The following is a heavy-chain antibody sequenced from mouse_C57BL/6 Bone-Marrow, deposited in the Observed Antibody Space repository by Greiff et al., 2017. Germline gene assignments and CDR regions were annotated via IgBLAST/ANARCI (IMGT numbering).Heavy chain of an antibody. CDR3: AIRYYYGSSYDYYAMDY. V-gene: IGHV1-74*01. Sequence: VQLQQPGAELVKPGASVKVSCKASGYTFTSYWMHWVKQRPGQGLEWIGRIHPSDSDTTYNQKFKGKATLTVAKSSSTAYMQLSSLTSEDSAVYYCAIRYYYGSSYDYYAMDYWGQGTSVTVSS. CDR2: IHPSDSDT. D-gene: IGHD1-1*01. CDR1: GYTFTSYW. J-gene: IGHJ4*01.